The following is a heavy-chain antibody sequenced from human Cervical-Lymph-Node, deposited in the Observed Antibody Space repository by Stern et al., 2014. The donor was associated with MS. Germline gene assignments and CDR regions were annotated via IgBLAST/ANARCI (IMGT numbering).Heavy chain of an antibody. CDR1: GFSLSTTGMC. D-gene: IGHD3-10*01. Sequence: QLTLQESGPSLVKPTQTLTLTCTFSGFSLSTTGMCVGWVRQTPGKALEWLARIDWDDDKYYSTSLKTRLSIAKDTSKNQVVLKMTDMGPADTATYYCARLHGSGIYFYFDYWGQGTPVTVS. J-gene: IGHJ4*02. V-gene: IGHV2-70*13. CDR2: IDWDDDK. CDR3: ARLHGSGIYFYFDY.